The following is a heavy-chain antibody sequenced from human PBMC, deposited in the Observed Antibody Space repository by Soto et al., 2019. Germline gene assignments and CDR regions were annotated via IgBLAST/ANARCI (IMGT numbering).Heavy chain of an antibody. D-gene: IGHD2-2*01. V-gene: IGHV1-69*01. CDR2: IIPIFGTA. J-gene: IGHJ4*02. CDR3: ARADGERYCSSTSCDQGGYYFDY. Sequence: QVQLVQSGAEVKKPGSSVKVSCKASGGTFSSYAISWVRQAPGQGLEWMGGIIPIFGTANYAQKFQGRVTITADQSTSTAYMDLSSLRFEDTAVYYCARADGERYCSSTSCDQGGYYFDYWGQGTLVTVSS. CDR1: GGTFSSYA.